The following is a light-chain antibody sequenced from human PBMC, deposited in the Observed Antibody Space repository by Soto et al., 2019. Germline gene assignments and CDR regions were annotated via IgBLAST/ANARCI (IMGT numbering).Light chain of an antibody. CDR3: TSYTSSSTYV. Sequence: SVLTQPASVSGSPVQSMTISCTGTSSDVGGFNYVSWYQQHPGKAPKLLIYEVNIRPSGFSNRFSGSKSGNTASLTISGLQAEDEADYYCTSYTSSSTYVFGTGTKVTVL. V-gene: IGLV2-14*01. CDR1: SSDVGGFNY. J-gene: IGLJ1*01. CDR2: EVN.